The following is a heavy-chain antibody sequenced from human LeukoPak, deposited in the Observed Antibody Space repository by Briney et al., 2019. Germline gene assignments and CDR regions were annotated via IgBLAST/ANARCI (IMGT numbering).Heavy chain of an antibody. V-gene: IGHV3-9*01. CDR3: AKAHMVRGGFYPFDY. CDR1: GFTFDDYA. D-gene: IGHD3-10*01. Sequence: GGSLRLSCAASGFTFDDYAIHWVRQAPGKGLEWVSGISWNSGSIGYADSVKGRFTISRDNAKNSLYLQMNSLRAEDTALYYWAKAHMVRGGFYPFDYWGQGTLVTVSS. CDR2: ISWNSGSI. J-gene: IGHJ4*02.